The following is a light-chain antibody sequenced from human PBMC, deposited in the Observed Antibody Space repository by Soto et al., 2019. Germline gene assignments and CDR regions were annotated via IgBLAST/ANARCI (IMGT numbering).Light chain of an antibody. CDR3: QSYDSSLSGYV. J-gene: IGLJ1*01. CDR2: DNN. Sequence: QSALTQPPSVSGAPGHRVTISCTGSSSNIGAGYDVHWYQQYPGTAPKLLIYDNNDRPSGVPDRFSGSRSGTSASLALTGLQAEDEADYYCQSYDSSLSGYVFGAGTKVTVL. CDR1: SSNIGAGYD. V-gene: IGLV1-40*01.